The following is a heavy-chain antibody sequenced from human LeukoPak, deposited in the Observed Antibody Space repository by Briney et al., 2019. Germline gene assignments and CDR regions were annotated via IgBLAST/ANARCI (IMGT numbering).Heavy chain of an antibody. V-gene: IGHV4-34*01. Sequence: SETLSLTCAVYGGSFSGYYWSWIRQPPGKGLEWIGEINHSGSTTYNPSLKSRVTISVDTSKNQFSLKLSSVTTADTAVYFCATGRVVPAASDFHYSGEGSLVTVSS. J-gene: IGHJ4*02. D-gene: IGHD2-2*01. CDR1: GGSFSGYY. CDR3: ATGRVVPAASDFHY. CDR2: INHSGST.